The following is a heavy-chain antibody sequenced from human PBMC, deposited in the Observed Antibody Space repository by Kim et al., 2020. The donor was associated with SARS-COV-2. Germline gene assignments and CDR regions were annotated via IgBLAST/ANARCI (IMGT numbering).Heavy chain of an antibody. J-gene: IGHJ4*02. V-gene: IGHV3-30*18. D-gene: IGHD2-15*01. CDR1: GFNFITYG. CDR2: ITNDGSNE. Sequence: GGSLRLSCAASGFNFITYGMHWVRQAPGKGLEWVALITNDGSNEYYADSVKGRFTISRDNSKNTLYLQMNSLRADDTAVYYCGKDLGYGSGLVHGWGQGTLLTVSA. CDR3: GKDLGYGSGLVHG.